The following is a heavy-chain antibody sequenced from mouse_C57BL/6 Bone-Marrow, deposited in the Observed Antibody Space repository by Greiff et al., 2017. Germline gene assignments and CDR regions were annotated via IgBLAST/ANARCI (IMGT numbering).Heavy chain of an antibody. CDR1: GYSFTSYY. CDR2: IYPGSGNT. CDR3: ARSGYDYDDFDY. V-gene: IGHV1-66*01. J-gene: IGHJ2*01. Sequence: VQLQQSGPELVKPGASVKISRKASGYSFTSYYIHWVKQRPGQGLEWIGWIYPGSGNTKYNEKFKGKATLTADTSSSTAYMQLSSLTSEDAAVYYCARSGYDYDDFDYWGQGTTLTVSS. D-gene: IGHD2-4*01.